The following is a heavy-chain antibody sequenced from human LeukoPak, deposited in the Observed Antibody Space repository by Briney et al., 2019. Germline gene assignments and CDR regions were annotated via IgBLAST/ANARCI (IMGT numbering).Heavy chain of an antibody. Sequence: SETLSLTCTVSGDSISSGDYYWSWIRQPAGKGLEWIGRISSSGSTYYNPSLKSRVTISVDTSKNQFSLKLSSVTAADTAVYYCARRPVTTVITFDYWGQGTLVTVSS. CDR1: GDSISSGDYY. D-gene: IGHD4-23*01. CDR3: ARRPVTTVITFDY. CDR2: ISSSGST. V-gene: IGHV4-61*02. J-gene: IGHJ4*02.